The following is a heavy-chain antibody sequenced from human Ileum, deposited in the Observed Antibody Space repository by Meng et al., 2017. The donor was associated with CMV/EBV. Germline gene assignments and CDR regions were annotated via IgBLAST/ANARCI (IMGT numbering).Heavy chain of an antibody. CDR1: GFTFDNYA. D-gene: IGHD4-23*01. J-gene: IGHJ6*02. CDR2: INWNSVSI. V-gene: IGHV3-9*01. Sequence: SLKISCAASGFTFDNYAMHWVRQAPGKGLEWVSGINWNSVSIGYADSVKGRFTISRDNTKKSLYLQKNSLRVEDTDSYYCATDIGTANHGGNQEIDYYCYGMDDWGQGTTVTVSS. CDR3: ATDIGTANHGGNQEIDYYCYGMDD.